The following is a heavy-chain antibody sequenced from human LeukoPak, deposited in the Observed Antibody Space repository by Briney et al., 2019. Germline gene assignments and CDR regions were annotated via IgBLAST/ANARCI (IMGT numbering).Heavy chain of an antibody. CDR3: AKGTYDFWSGTYPYY. Sequence: GRSLRLSCAASGFTIDDYAMHWVRQAPGKGLEWVSAISGSGGSTYYADSVKGRFTISRDNSKNTLYLQMNSLRAEDTAVYYCAKGTYDFWSGTYPYYWGQGTLDTVSS. V-gene: IGHV3-23*01. CDR1: GFTIDDYA. D-gene: IGHD3-3*01. CDR2: ISGSGGST. J-gene: IGHJ4*02.